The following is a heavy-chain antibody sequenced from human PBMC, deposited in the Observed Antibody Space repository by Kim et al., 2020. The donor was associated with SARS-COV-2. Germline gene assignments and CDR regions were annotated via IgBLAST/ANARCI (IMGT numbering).Heavy chain of an antibody. V-gene: IGHV3-33*06. D-gene: IGHD2-21*02. Sequence: GGSLRLSCAASGFTFSSYGMHWVRQAPGKGLEWVAVIWYDGSNKYYADSVKGRFTISRDNSKNTLYLQMNSLRAEDTAVYYCAKDGPDIVVVTATPGGNYYYGIDIWGHGTTVTVSS. J-gene: IGHJ6*02. CDR2: IWYDGSNK. CDR1: GFTFSSYG. CDR3: AKDGPDIVVVTATPGGNYYYGIDI.